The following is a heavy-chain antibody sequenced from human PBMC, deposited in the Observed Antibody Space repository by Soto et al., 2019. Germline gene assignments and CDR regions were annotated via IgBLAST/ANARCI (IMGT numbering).Heavy chain of an antibody. J-gene: IGHJ4*02. CDR3: ARDNNAGEILTPDY. D-gene: IGHD1-26*01. Sequence: QVQLVQSGAEVKKPGASVKVSCKASGYTFTSYYMHWVRQPTEQLLELMGIINPSGGRTSYEQKFQGRVTMTRDTSTSTVSMELSSLRSEDTAVYYCARDNNAGEILTPDYWGQGTLVTVSS. V-gene: IGHV1-46*01. CDR2: INPSGGRT. CDR1: GYTFTSYY.